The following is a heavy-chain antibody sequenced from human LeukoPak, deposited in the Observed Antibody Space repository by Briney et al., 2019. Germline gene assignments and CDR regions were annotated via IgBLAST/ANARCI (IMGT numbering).Heavy chain of an antibody. D-gene: IGHD3-3*01. V-gene: IGHV3-23*01. CDR3: ARGTRYYDFWSGHRHFDY. Sequence: QPGGSLRLSCAASGFTFSSYAMSWVRQAPGKGLEWVSAISGSGGSTYYADSVKGRFTISRDNSKNTLYLQMNSLRAEDTAVYYCARGTRYYDFWSGHRHFDYWGQGTLVTVSS. J-gene: IGHJ4*02. CDR2: ISGSGGST. CDR1: GFTFSSYA.